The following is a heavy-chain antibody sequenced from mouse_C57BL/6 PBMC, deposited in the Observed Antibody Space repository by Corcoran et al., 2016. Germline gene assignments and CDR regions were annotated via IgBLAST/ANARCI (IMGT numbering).Heavy chain of an antibody. CDR3: ANIYDGYYGDAMDY. D-gene: IGHD2-3*01. V-gene: IGHV1-26*01. CDR2: INPNNGGT. CDR1: GYTFTDYY. Sequence: EVQLQQSGPELVKPGASVKISCKASGYTFTDYYMNWVKQSHGKSLEWIGDINPNNGGTSYNQKFKGKATLTVDKSSSTAYMELRSLTSEDSAVYYCANIYDGYYGDAMDYWGQGTSVTVSS. J-gene: IGHJ4*01.